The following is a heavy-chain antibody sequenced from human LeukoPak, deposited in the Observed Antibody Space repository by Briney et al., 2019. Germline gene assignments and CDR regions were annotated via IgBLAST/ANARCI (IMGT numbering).Heavy chain of an antibody. D-gene: IGHD2-2*01. V-gene: IGHV3-23*01. CDR3: AKAPAGSYYFDY. J-gene: IGHJ4*02. CDR1: GFTFSTYA. Sequence: PGGSLRLSCAASGFTFSTYAMSWVRQAPGKGLEWVSAISNSGSSTYYADSVRGRFSISRDNSKNTLYLQMNSLRAEDTAVYYCAKAPAGSYYFDYWGQGTLVTVSS. CDR2: ISNSGSST.